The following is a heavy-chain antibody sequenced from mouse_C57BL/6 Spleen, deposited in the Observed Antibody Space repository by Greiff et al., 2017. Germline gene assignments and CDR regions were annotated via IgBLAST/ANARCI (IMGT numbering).Heavy chain of an antibody. CDR2: IDPSDSYT. D-gene: IGHD2-2*01. CDR3: ARRDGYDDYYAMDY. J-gene: IGHJ4*01. V-gene: IGHV1-69*01. CDR1: GYTFTSYW. Sequence: VQLQQPGAELVMPGASVKLSCKASGYTFTSYWMHWVKQRPGQGLEWIGEIDPSDSYTNYNQKFKGKSTLTVDKSSSTAYMQLSSLTSEDSAVYYCARRDGYDDYYAMDYWGQGTSVTVSS.